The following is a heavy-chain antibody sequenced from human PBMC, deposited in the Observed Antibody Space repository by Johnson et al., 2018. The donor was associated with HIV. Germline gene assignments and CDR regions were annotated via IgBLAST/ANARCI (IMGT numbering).Heavy chain of an antibody. D-gene: IGHD1-26*01. Sequence: QEQLVESGGGLIQPEGSLRLSCAASGFTFSDYYMSWIRQAPGKGLEWVSYISSSVSTIYYADSVKGRFTISRDNAKNSLYLQMNSLRAEDTAVYYCARTISSYQGAFDIWGQGTMVTVSS. CDR2: ISSSVSTI. V-gene: IGHV3-11*04. CDR1: GFTFSDYY. CDR3: ARTISSYQGAFDI. J-gene: IGHJ3*02.